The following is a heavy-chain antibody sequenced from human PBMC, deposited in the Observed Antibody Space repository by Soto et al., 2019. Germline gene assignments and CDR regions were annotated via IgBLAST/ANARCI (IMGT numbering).Heavy chain of an antibody. J-gene: IGHJ6*02. D-gene: IGHD6-13*01. CDR1: GGSFSGYY. V-gene: IGHV4-34*01. CDR2: INHSGIT. Sequence: SETLSLTRAVYGGSFSGYYWSWIRQPPGKGLEWMGEINHSGITNYNPSLKSRVTISVGTSKNQFSLKLSSVTAADTAVYYCAREGYSSTSGDDYYYVMDVWGQGTTVTVAS. CDR3: AREGYSSTSGDDYYYVMDV.